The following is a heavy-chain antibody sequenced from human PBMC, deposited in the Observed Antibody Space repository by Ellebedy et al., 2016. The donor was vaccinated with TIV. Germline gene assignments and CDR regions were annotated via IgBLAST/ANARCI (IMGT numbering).Heavy chain of an antibody. J-gene: IGHJ4*02. Sequence: MPSETLSLTCAVSGGSFSGYYWTWIRQPPGKGLEWIGEINHSGITNYNSSLKSPVTISVDTSKNQFSLKLSSVTAADTAVYYCARRIVGEAPSFDYWGQGTLVTVSS. CDR1: GGSFSGYY. V-gene: IGHV4-34*01. D-gene: IGHD1-26*01. CDR2: INHSGIT. CDR3: ARRIVGEAPSFDY.